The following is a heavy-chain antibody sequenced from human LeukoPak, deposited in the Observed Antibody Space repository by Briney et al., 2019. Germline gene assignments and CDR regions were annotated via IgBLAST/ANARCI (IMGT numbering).Heavy chain of an antibody. CDR1: GYTFTSYY. D-gene: IGHD3-9*01. J-gene: IGHJ6*03. CDR2: INPSGGST. Sequence: ASVKVSCKASGYTFTSYYMHWVRQAPGQGLEWMGVINPSGGSTRYVQNFQGRVTMTRDMSTSTVYMDLSSLRSEDTAVYYCARLIGLRYFDWFFNYYYYMDVWGKGTTDTVSS. V-gene: IGHV1-46*01. CDR3: ARLIGLRYFDWFFNYYYYMDV.